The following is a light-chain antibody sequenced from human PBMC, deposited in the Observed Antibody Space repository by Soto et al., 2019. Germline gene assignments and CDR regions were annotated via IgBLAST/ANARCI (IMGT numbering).Light chain of an antibody. V-gene: IGKV1-39*01. CDR2: AAS. J-gene: IGKJ4*01. CDR3: QQSYTAPLT. Sequence: DIQMTQSPSSLSASVVDRVTITCRASQSISTYLNWYQQKPGKAPNPLIFAASTLQSGVPSRFSGSGSGTDFTLTIRSLQPEDFATYYCQQSYTAPLTFGGGTKVDIK. CDR1: QSISTY.